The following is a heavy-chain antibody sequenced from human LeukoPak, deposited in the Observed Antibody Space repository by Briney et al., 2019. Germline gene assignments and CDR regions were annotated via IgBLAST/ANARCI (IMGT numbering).Heavy chain of an antibody. V-gene: IGHV4-59*08. J-gene: IGHJ4*02. Sequence: SETLSLTCTASGGSIRSFYWSWIRQPPGKALEWIGYIYYSGSTNYNPSLKSRVTISVDTSKNQLSMKMSYVTAADTAVYYCARHDSGAAAGTFDYWGQGTLVTVSS. CDR1: GGSIRSFY. D-gene: IGHD6-13*01. CDR3: ARHDSGAAAGTFDY. CDR2: IYYSGST.